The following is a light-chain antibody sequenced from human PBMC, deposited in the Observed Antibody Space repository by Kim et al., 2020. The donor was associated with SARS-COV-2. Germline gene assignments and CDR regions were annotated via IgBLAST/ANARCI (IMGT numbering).Light chain of an antibody. CDR1: GGDVGSYDL. J-gene: IGLJ2*01. Sequence: GQSITIACTGTGGDVGSYDLVSWYQQHPGKAPKLMIYEVSKRPSGVSNRVSGSKSGNTASLTIYGLQAEDEADYYCCSYAGSSTSVFGGGTQLTVL. V-gene: IGLV2-23*02. CDR2: EVS. CDR3: CSYAGSSTSV.